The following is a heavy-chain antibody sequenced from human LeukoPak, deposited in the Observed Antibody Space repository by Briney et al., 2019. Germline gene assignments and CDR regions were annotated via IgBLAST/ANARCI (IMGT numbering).Heavy chain of an antibody. V-gene: IGHV4-39*07. CDR2: IYYSGST. J-gene: IGHJ4*02. Sequence: SETLSLTCTVSGDSVSSTTYYWGWIRQPPGKGLECIGSIYYSGSTYYNPSLKSRVTISVDTSKNQFSLKLSSVTAADTAVYYCARDPGIAAAGGSFDYWGQGTLVTVSS. CDR3: ARDPGIAAAGGSFDY. CDR1: GDSVSSTTYY. D-gene: IGHD6-13*01.